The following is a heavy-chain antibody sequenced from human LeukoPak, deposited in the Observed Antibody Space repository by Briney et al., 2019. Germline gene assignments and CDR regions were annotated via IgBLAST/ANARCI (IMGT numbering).Heavy chain of an antibody. CDR3: ASQYTGYDPFDY. V-gene: IGHV4-38-2*02. Sequence: SETLSLTCTVSDYSISSGYYWGWIRQSPGKGLEWIGSMYHSGTTYYNPSLRSRITISVDTSTNQFPLKVISVTAADTAVYYCASQYTGYDPFDYWGQGTLVTVSS. CDR2: MYHSGTT. D-gene: IGHD5-12*01. CDR1: DYSISSGYY. J-gene: IGHJ4*02.